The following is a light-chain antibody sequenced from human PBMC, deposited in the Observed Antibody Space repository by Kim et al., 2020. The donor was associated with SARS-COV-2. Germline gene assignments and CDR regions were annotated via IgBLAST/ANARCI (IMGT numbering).Light chain of an antibody. CDR2: GKN. V-gene: IGLV3-19*01. CDR3: NSRDSDHNLVI. Sequence: SYELTQDPYVSVALGQTVRITCQGDSLKIYYASWYQQKPGQAPLLVIFGKNNRPSGIPDRFSGSSSGNTASLTITGAQAEDEADYYCNSRDSDHNLVIFGGGTQLTVL. J-gene: IGLJ2*01. CDR1: SLKIYY.